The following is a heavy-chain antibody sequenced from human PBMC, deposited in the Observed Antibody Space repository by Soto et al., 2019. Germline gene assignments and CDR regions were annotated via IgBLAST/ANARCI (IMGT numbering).Heavy chain of an antibody. CDR3: ARDDYGDYQGLDY. CDR2: IKRDGSEK. J-gene: IGHJ4*02. Sequence: EVQLVESGGGLVQPGGSLRLSCAASAFAFSSDWMCWVRQAPGKRLEWGANIKRDGSEKYLGDSVKGQFTISRDNAKNSLYRQMNSLRAEDTAVYYCARDDYGDYQGLDYWGQGTLVTASS. CDR1: AFAFSSDW. D-gene: IGHD4-17*01. V-gene: IGHV3-7*01.